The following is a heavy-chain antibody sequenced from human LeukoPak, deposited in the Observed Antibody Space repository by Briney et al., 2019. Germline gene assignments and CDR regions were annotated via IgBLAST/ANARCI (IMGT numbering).Heavy chain of an antibody. Sequence: GESLKISCKGSGYSFTSYWIGWVRQMPGKGLEWMGIIYPGDSDTRYSPSFQGQVTISADKSISTAYLQWSSLKASDTAMYYCARRSRELYCSGGSCYFDYWGQGTLVTVSS. CDR1: GYSFTSYW. V-gene: IGHV5-51*01. CDR2: IYPGDSDT. CDR3: ARRSRELYCSGGSCYFDY. D-gene: IGHD2-15*01. J-gene: IGHJ4*02.